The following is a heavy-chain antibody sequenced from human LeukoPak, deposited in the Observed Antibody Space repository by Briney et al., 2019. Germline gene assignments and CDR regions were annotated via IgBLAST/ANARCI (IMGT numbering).Heavy chain of an antibody. J-gene: IGHJ3*02. V-gene: IGHV4-4*07. CDR2: IYTSGST. Sequence: SETLSLTCTVSGGSISNYYWSWIRQPAGKGLEWIGRIYTSGSTNYNPSLESRVTMSVDASKKQFSLILSSVTAADTAVYYCARDRCNSTNCSARVAFDIWGQGTMVTVSS. D-gene: IGHD2-2*01. CDR1: GGSISNYY. CDR3: ARDRCNSTNCSARVAFDI.